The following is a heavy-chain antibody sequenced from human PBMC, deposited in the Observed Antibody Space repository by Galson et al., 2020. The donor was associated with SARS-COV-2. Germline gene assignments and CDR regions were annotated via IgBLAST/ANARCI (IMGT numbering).Heavy chain of an antibody. CDR2: MNPNSGNT. Sequence: ASVKVSCKASGYTFNNYDMNWVRQAPGRGLEWLGWMNPNSGNTGYAQKFQGRVSLTRTTSITTAYMELSSLTSDDTAMYYCARAICINGVCSTYHNSLDVWGQGTTVIVSS. J-gene: IGHJ6*02. V-gene: IGHV1-8*01. CDR3: ARAICINGVCSTYHNSLDV. CDR1: GYTFNNYD. D-gene: IGHD2-8*01.